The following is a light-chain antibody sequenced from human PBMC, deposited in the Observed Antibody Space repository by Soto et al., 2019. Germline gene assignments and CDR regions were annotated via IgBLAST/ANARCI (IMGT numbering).Light chain of an antibody. J-gene: IGLJ2*01. CDR3: SSYTSSNTLVV. CDR1: SSDDGGYNY. V-gene: IGLV2-14*01. Sequence: QSALTQPASVSGSPGQSITISCTGTSSDDGGYNYVSWYQQHPGKAPKLMIYEVSNRPSGVSNRFSGSKSGNTASLTISGLQAEDEADYYCSSYTSSNTLVVFGGGTKLTVL. CDR2: EVS.